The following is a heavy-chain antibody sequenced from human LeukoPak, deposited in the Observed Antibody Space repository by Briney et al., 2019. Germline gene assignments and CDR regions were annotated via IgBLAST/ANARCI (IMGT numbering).Heavy chain of an antibody. D-gene: IGHD3-22*01. CDR2: IIPILGIA. CDR3: ARERIDSSGYYSPQDY. CDR1: GGTFSSYA. Sequence: VXSVKVSCKASGGTFSSYAISWVRQAPGQGLEWMGRIIPILGIANYAQKFQGRVTITADKSTSTAYMELSSLRSEDTAVYYCARERIDSSGYYSPQDYWGQGTLVTVSS. J-gene: IGHJ4*02. V-gene: IGHV1-69*04.